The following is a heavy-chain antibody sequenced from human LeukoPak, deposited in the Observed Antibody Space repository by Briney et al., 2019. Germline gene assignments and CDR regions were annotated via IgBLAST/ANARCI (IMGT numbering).Heavy chain of an antibody. D-gene: IGHD6-19*01. CDR1: GGSFSGYY. CDR2: INHSGST. Sequence: PSETLSLTCAVYGGSFSGYYWSWIRQPPGKGLEWIGEINHSGSTNYNPSLKSRVTISVDTSKNQFSLKLSSATAADTAVYYCARGGVAGHFDYWGQGTLVTVSS. J-gene: IGHJ4*02. CDR3: ARGGVAGHFDY. V-gene: IGHV4-34*01.